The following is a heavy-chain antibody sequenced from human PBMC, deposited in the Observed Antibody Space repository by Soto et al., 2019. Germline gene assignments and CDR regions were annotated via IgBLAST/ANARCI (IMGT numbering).Heavy chain of an antibody. CDR1: GFTFSDYY. V-gene: IGHV3-11*01. J-gene: IGHJ5*01. D-gene: IGHD6-13*01. CDR2: ISSSGASI. CDR3: VRGGWSSLWGIAAS. Sequence: GGSLRLSCAASGFTFSDYYMSWIRQAPGKGLEWVSYISSSGASIYYADSVKGRFTISRDNAENSLSLQMNSLRAEDTAVYYCVRGGWSSLWGIAASWGHVTLVTVSS.